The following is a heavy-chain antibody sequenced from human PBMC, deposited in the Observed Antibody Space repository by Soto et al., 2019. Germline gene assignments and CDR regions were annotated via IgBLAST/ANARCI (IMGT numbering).Heavy chain of an antibody. J-gene: IGHJ4*02. CDR2: ITRGGEDT. Sequence: QLLESGGGLVQPGGSLRISCAASGFTFRSYVMSWVRQAPGKGLEWVSTITRGGEDTYYADSVKGRFTISRDNSKNTLYLQMSSLRAEDTAVYHCGPEMYDYVWGSYRWWGQGTLVTVSS. V-gene: IGHV3-23*01. D-gene: IGHD3-16*02. CDR3: GPEMYDYVWGSYRW. CDR1: GFTFRSYV.